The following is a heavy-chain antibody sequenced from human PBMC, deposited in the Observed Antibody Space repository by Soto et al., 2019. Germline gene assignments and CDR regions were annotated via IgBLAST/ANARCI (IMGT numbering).Heavy chain of an antibody. CDR2: ISSSSSYI. CDR3: ARDRNSNYDWVGYYYYGMDV. CDR1: GFTFSSYS. J-gene: IGHJ6*02. D-gene: IGHD4-4*01. V-gene: IGHV3-21*01. Sequence: GGSMRLSCAASGFTFSSYSMNWVRQAPGKGLEWVSSISSSSSYIYYADSVKGRFTISRDNAKNSLYLQMNSLRAEDTAVYYCARDRNSNYDWVGYYYYGMDVLCQGTTVTVS.